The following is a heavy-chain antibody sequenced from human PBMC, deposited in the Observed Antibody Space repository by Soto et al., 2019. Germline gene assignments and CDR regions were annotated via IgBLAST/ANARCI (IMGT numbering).Heavy chain of an antibody. CDR1: GGTFSSYA. CDR2: IIPIFGTA. Sequence: SVKVSCKASGGTFSSYAISWVRQASGQGLEWMGGIIPIFGTANYAQKFQGRVTITADESTSTAYMELSSLRSEDTAVYYCARVEFSSSPYGYYYDGMDRCGQGTTVTVAS. V-gene: IGHV1-69*13. D-gene: IGHD6-6*01. J-gene: IGHJ6*02. CDR3: ARVEFSSSPYGYYYDGMDR.